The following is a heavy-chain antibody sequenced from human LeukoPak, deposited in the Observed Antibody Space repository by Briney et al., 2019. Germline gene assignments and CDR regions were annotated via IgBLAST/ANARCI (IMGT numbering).Heavy chain of an antibody. Sequence: GGSLRLSCAASGFTFSNYWMGWVRQAPGKRPEWVANMNIDGSEKYYADSVKGRFSISRDNAKNSLYLQMSSLRVEDTAVYYCARLRGECGGCRDYWGQGTLVTVSS. CDR1: GFTFSNYW. D-gene: IGHD2-15*01. CDR3: ARLRGECGGCRDY. V-gene: IGHV3-7*03. J-gene: IGHJ4*02. CDR2: MNIDGSEK.